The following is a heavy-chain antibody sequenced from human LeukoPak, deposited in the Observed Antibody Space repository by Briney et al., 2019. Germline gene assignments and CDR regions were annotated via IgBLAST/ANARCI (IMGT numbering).Heavy chain of an antibody. CDR2: ISSSSSYI. Sequence: SGGSLRLSCAASGFTFSSYSMNWVRQAPGKGLEWVSSISSSSSYIYYAASVKGRFTISSDNAKNSLYLQMTILTADDAAWYCCSTPTPREHTKVRGGIGYWGQGTLVTVSS. CDR1: GFTFSSYS. J-gene: IGHJ4*02. V-gene: IGHV3-21*01. D-gene: IGHD3-10*01. CDR3: STPTPREHTKVRGGIGY.